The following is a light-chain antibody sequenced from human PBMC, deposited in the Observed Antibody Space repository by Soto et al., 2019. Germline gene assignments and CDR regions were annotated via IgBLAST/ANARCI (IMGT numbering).Light chain of an antibody. V-gene: IGLV1-40*01. Sequence: QSVLSQPPPVSGAPGQRITISCTGSSSNIGANYDVHWHRQDPGTPPKLLMSGDNNRPSGVADRFSGSKSGTSASLAITRLQAEDEADYYCQSYDSSLNRVFGTGTKVTVL. CDR2: GDN. J-gene: IGLJ1*01. CDR1: SSNIGANYD. CDR3: QSYDSSLNRV.